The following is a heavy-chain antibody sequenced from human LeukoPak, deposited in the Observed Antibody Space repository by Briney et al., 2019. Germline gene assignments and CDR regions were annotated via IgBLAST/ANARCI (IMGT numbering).Heavy chain of an antibody. D-gene: IGHD3-22*01. CDR2: ITTSGATT. CDR1: GFTFSSYG. J-gene: IGHJ4*02. Sequence: SGGSLRLSCAASGFTFSSYGMSWVRQAPGKGLGWVSFITTSGATTSYADSVKGRFTISRDNPRNTLYMQMNSLRDEDTALYYCAIMHGYYDGSGYWVQWGQGTLVTVSS. CDR3: AIMHGYYDGSGYWVQ. V-gene: IGHV3-23*01.